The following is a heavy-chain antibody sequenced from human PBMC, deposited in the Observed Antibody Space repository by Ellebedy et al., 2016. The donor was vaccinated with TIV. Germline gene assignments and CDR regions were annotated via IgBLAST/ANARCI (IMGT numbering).Heavy chain of an antibody. CDR2: IKQDGSEK. J-gene: IGHJ4*02. Sequence: GGSLRLSCAASGFTISNYWMKWVRQAPGKGLEWVANIKQDGSEKYYVDSVKGRFTISRDNAKNSLFLQMNSLRVEDTAVYFCARGGYGRPFDCWGQGTLVTVSS. D-gene: IGHD5-12*01. CDR3: ARGGYGRPFDC. CDR1: GFTISNYW. V-gene: IGHV3-7*03.